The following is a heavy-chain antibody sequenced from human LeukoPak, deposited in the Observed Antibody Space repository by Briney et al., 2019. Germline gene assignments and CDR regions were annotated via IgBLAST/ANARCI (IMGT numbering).Heavy chain of an antibody. Sequence: ASVKVSCKASGYTFTGYYMHWVRQAPGQGLEWMGWSNPNSGGTNYAQKFQGWVTMTRDTSISTAYMETSRLRSDDTAVYYCARADTAMGSFDYWGQGTLVTVSS. V-gene: IGHV1-2*04. J-gene: IGHJ4*02. D-gene: IGHD5-18*01. CDR1: GYTFTGYY. CDR2: SNPNSGGT. CDR3: ARADTAMGSFDY.